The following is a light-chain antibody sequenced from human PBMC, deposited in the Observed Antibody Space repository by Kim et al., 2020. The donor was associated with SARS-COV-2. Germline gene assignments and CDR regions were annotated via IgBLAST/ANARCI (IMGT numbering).Light chain of an antibody. CDR2: GAS. J-gene: IGKJ1*01. Sequence: EIVLTQSPGTLSLSPGERATLSCRASQSVSSSYLAWYQQKPGQAPRLLIYGASSRATGIPDRFSGSGSGTDFTLTISRLESEDFAVYYCQHYGSSPAFGQGTKVDIK. CDR1: QSVSSSY. CDR3: QHYGSSPA. V-gene: IGKV3-20*01.